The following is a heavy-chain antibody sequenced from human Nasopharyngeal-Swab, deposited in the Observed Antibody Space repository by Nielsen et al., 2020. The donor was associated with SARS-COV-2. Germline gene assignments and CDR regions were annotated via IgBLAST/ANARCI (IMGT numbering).Heavy chain of an antibody. CDR2: INHSGST. V-gene: IGHV4-34*01. Sequence: RQAPGKGLEWIGEINHSGSTNYNPSLKSRVTISVDTSKNQFSLKLSSVTAADTAVYYCARGFVKPLYLPPVTTRKVVWFDPWGQGTLVTVSS. J-gene: IGHJ5*02. D-gene: IGHD4-17*01. CDR3: ARGFVKPLYLPPVTTRKVVWFDP.